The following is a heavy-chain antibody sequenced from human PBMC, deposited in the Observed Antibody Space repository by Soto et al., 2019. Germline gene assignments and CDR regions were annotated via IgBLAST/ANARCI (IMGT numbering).Heavy chain of an antibody. D-gene: IGHD1-7*01. Sequence: SGTRSLTWTVSGGSISSYYWSWIRQPPGKGLEWIGYIYYSVSTNYNPSLKSRVTISVDTSKNQFSLKLSSVTAADTAVYYCARGRNWNYLFGYWGQGTLVTVSS. CDR1: GGSISSYY. V-gene: IGHV4-59*01. CDR2: IYYSVST. J-gene: IGHJ4*02. CDR3: ARGRNWNYLFGY.